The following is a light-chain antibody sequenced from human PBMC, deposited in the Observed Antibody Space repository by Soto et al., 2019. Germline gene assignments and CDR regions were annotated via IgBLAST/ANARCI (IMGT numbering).Light chain of an antibody. V-gene: IGKV3-11*01. Sequence: EIVFTQSPATLYSSPGARANLSCRASQSISDYLAWYHQKRCQAPRLLIYDAATRATGIPARFSGSGSGTDFSLTISRLEPEDFALYYCQLYGNSPMTFGQGTRLEIK. CDR3: QLYGNSPMT. CDR1: QSISDY. J-gene: IGKJ5*01. CDR2: DAA.